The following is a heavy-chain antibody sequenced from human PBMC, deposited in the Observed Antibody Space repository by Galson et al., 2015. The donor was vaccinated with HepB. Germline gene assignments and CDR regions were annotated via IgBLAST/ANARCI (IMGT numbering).Heavy chain of an antibody. J-gene: IGHJ4*02. V-gene: IGHV1-46*01. D-gene: IGHD5-24*01. CDR2: INPSGGST. Sequence: SVKVSCKASGYTFTSYYMHWVRQAPGQGLEWMGIINPSGGSTSYAQKFQGRVTMTRGTPTRTVYMELSSLRSEDTAVYYCARDVDGYNSFDYWGQGTLVTVSS. CDR3: ARDVDGYNSFDY. CDR1: GYTFTSYY.